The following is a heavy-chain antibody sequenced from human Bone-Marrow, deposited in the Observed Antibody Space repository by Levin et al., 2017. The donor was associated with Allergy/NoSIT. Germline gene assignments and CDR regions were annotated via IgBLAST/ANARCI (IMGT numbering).Heavy chain of an antibody. J-gene: IGHJ4*02. D-gene: IGHD2/OR15-2a*01. CDR3: ARVPRNSSRSNSCYVEAFEY. CDR1: GFNFNIFA. CDR2: ISFDGSST. V-gene: IGHV3-30-3*01. Sequence: GGSLRLSCAASGFNFNIFAMHWVRPPPGKGLEWLTLISFDGSSTYIADSVRGRFTVSRDNSTNTLYLQIDILIVYDTAVYYCARVPRNSSRSNSCYVEAFEYWGQGTQITVSS.